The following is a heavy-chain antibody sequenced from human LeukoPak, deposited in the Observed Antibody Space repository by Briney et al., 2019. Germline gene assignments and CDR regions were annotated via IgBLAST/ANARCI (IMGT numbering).Heavy chain of an antibody. Sequence: SETLSLTCAVSGGSISSGGYSWSWIRQPPGKGLEWIGYIYHSGSTYYNPSLKSRVTISVDRSKNQFSLKLSSVTAADTAVYYCALAVAAPSDYWGQGTLVTVSS. CDR3: ALAVAAPSDY. D-gene: IGHD6-19*01. V-gene: IGHV4-30-2*01. CDR1: GGSISSGGYS. CDR2: IYHSGST. J-gene: IGHJ4*02.